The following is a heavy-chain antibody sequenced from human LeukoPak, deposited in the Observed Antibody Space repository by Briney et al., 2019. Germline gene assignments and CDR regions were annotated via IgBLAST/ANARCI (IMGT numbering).Heavy chain of an antibody. CDR2: IDPCESYT. CDR1: GYSFTSYW. D-gene: IGHD3-22*01. J-gene: IGHJ4*02. CDR3: ARDISGYFDY. V-gene: IGHV5-10-1*01. Sequence: GESLKISCKGSGYSFTSYWISWVRQMPGKGLEWMGRIDPCESYTNLRPSLPGHVTIPADKSISTAYLQWSRLKASDTAMYYCARDISGYFDYWGQGTLVTVSS.